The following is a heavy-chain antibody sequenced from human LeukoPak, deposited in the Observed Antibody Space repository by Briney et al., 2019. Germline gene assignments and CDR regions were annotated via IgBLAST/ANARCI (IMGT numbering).Heavy chain of an antibody. D-gene: IGHD1-20*01. J-gene: IGHJ4*02. CDR3: ARVSYNWIDY. CDR2: IYYGGST. V-gene: IGHV4-59*01. Sequence: SETLSLTCTVSGGSISSYYWSWIRQPPGKGLEWIGYIYYGGSTNYNPSLKSRVTISVDTSKNQFSLKLSSVTAADTAVYYCARVSYNWIDYWGQGTLVTVSS. CDR1: GGSISSYY.